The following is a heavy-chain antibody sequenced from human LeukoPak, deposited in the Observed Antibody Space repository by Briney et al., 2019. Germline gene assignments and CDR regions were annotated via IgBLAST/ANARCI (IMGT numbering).Heavy chain of an antibody. CDR3: ATGPSRDIVVVVAARAEYFQH. D-gene: IGHD2-15*01. V-gene: IGHV1-69*13. CDR1: GGTFSSYA. Sequence: ASVKVSCKASGGTFSSYAISWVRQAPGQGLEWMGGIIPILGTANYAQKFQGRVTITADESTSTACMELSSLRSEDTAVYYCATGPSRDIVVVVAARAEYFQHWGQGTLVTVSS. J-gene: IGHJ1*01. CDR2: IIPILGTA.